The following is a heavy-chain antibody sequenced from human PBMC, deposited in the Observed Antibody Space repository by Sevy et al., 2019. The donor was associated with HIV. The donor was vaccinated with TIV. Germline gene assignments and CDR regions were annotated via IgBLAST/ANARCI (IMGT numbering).Heavy chain of an antibody. V-gene: IGHV3-74*01. J-gene: IGHJ4*02. CDR3: ARVTPYGSGSYYLERDY. Sequence: GGSLRLSCAASGFTFSSYWMHWVRQAPGKGLVWVSRINSDGSSTSYADSVKGGFTISRDNAKNTQYQQMNSLRAEDTAVYYCARVTPYGSGSYYLERDYWGQGTLVTVSS. CDR2: INSDGSST. CDR1: GFTFSSYW. D-gene: IGHD3-10*01.